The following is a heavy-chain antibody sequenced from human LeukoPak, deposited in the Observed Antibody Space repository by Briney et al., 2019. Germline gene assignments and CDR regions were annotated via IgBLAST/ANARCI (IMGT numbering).Heavy chain of an antibody. V-gene: IGHV3-30*01. J-gene: IGHJ1*01. Sequence: PGGSLRLSCAASGFTFSSYAMHWVRQAPGKGLEWVAAISHDGSNKYHADSVKGRFTISRDNSKNTVYLQMNSLRAEDTAVYFCAGSPKYSSSWFEYFQHWGQGILVTVSS. CDR2: ISHDGSNK. D-gene: IGHD6-13*01. CDR3: AGSPKYSSSWFEYFQH. CDR1: GFTFSSYA.